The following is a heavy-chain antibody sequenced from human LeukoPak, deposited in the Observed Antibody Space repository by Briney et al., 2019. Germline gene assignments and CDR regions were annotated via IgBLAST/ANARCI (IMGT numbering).Heavy chain of an antibody. CDR1: GGSTSSYY. D-gene: IGHD1-26*01. J-gene: IGHJ5*02. V-gene: IGHV4-59*01. CDR3: ARFELINWFDP. CDR2: IYYSGST. Sequence: SETLSLTCTVSGGSTSSYYWSWIRQPPGKGLEWIGYIYYSGSTNYNPSLKSRVTISVDTSKNQFSLKLSSVTAADTAVYYCARFELINWFDPWGQGTLVTVSS.